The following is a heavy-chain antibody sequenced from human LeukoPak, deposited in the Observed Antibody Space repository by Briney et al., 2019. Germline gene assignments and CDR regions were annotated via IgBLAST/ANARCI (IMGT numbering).Heavy chain of an antibody. J-gene: IGHJ6*03. V-gene: IGHV3-53*01. CDR3: ARVSYYDGSGKRYYYYMDV. CDR1: GFTVSSNY. CDR2: IYSGGST. D-gene: IGHD3-10*01. Sequence: GGSLRLSCAASGFTVSSNYMSWVRQAPGKGLEWVSVIYSGGSTYYADSVKGRFTISRDNSKNTLYLQMNSLRAEDTAVYYCARVSYYDGSGKRYYYYMDVWGKGTTVTVSS.